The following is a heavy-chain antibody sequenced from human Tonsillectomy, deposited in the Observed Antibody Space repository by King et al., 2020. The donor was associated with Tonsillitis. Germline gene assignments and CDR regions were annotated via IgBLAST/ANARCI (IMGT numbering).Heavy chain of an antibody. Sequence: QLQESGPGLVKPSETLSLTCSVSGGSISSTRNFWGWIRQPPGKGLEWIGSINYSGTDYYNPSLKSRVSISIDTSKDKFSLTLTSVTDADTSLYYCGRQMYSNGGNVGGWFDYWGQGTLVSVSS. CDR2: INYSGTD. D-gene: IGHD6-19*01. CDR3: GRQMYSNGGNVGGWFDY. J-gene: IGHJ4*02. V-gene: IGHV4-39*01. CDR1: GGSISSTRNF.